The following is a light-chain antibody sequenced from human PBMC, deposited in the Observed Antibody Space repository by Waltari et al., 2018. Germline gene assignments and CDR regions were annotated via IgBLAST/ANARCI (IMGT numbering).Light chain of an antibody. CDR3: QTGGHGTWV. V-gene: IGLV4-69*01. Sequence: QLVLTQSPSASASLGASVKLTCTLSSGHSTNVVAWLQQQPEKGPRFLMKVSSDGSHTQGDDIPDRFSGSSSGAEXXLTISSLQSEDEADYYCQTGGHGTWVFGGGTKLTVL. CDR1: SGHSTNV. J-gene: IGLJ3*02. CDR2: VSSDGSH.